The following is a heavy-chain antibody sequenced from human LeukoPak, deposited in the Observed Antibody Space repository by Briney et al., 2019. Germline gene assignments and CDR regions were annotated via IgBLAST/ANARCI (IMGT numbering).Heavy chain of an antibody. Sequence: SETLSLTCAGYGGSFSGYYWSWIRQHPGKGLEWIGYIYYSGSTYYNPSLKSRVTISVDTSKNQFSLKLSSVTAADTAVYYCARDTLAGQSPDAFDIWGQGTMVTVSS. J-gene: IGHJ3*02. D-gene: IGHD6-19*01. V-gene: IGHV4-31*11. CDR1: GGSFSGYY. CDR3: ARDTLAGQSPDAFDI. CDR2: IYYSGST.